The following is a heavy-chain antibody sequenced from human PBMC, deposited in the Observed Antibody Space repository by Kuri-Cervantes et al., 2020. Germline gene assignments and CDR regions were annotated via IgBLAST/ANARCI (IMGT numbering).Heavy chain of an antibody. V-gene: IGHV3-7*01. Sequence: GESLKISCAASGFTFSSYGMHWVRQAPGKGLEWVANIKQDGSEKYYVDSVKGRFTISRDNAKNSLYLQMNSLRAEDTAVYYCARDRGYSYGYRHAFDIWGQGTMVTVSS. CDR2: IKQDGSEK. CDR3: ARDRGYSYGYRHAFDI. J-gene: IGHJ3*02. D-gene: IGHD5-18*01. CDR1: GFTFSSYG.